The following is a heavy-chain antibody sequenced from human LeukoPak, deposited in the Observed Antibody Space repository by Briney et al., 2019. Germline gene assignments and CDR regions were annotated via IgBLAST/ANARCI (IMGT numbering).Heavy chain of an antibody. CDR2: IYHSGST. CDR1: GGSISSYY. J-gene: IGHJ6*03. V-gene: IGHV4-59*12. CDR3: ARDIVVVPAANDYMDV. Sequence: SETLSLTCTVSGGSISSYYWSWIRQPPGKGLEWIGYIYHSGSTYYNPSLKSRVTISVDRSKNQFSLKLSSVTAADTAVYYCARDIVVVPAANDYMDVWGKGTTVTVSS. D-gene: IGHD2-2*01.